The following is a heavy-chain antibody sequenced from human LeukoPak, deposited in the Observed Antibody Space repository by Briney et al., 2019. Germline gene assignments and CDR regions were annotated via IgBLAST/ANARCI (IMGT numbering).Heavy chain of an antibody. Sequence: GESLKISCKGSGYSFTSYWIGWVRQMPGKGLEWMGIIYPGDSDTRYSPSFQGQVTISADKSIRTAYLQWSSLKASDTAMYYCARVVIVPRGVGGWFDPWGQGTLVTVSS. J-gene: IGHJ5*02. CDR1: GYSFTSYW. CDR2: IYPGDSDT. D-gene: IGHD3-10*01. V-gene: IGHV5-51*01. CDR3: ARVVIVPRGVGGWFDP.